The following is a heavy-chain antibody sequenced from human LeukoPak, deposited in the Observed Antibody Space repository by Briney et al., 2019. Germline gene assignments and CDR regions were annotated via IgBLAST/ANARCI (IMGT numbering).Heavy chain of an antibody. CDR2: IGGSGGGT. CDR1: GFSISSYA. CDR3: AKGSSSGWSKFDY. J-gene: IGHJ4*02. D-gene: IGHD6-19*01. Sequence: GGSLILSCASSGFSISSYAMSWVRQAPGKGLEFVSTIGGSGGGTFYADSVKGRFTISRDNSKNTLYLQMNSLRVDDTAVYYCAKGSSSGWSKFDYWGQGTLVTVSS. V-gene: IGHV3-23*01.